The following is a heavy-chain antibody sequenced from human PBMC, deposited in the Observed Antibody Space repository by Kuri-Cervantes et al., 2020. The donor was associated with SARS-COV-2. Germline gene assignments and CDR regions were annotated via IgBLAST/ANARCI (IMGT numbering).Heavy chain of an antibody. J-gene: IGHJ4*02. D-gene: IGHD1-26*01. CDR1: GFTFSNYA. CDR2: FYHGDVT. Sequence: GSLRLSGAASGFTFSNYAMSWIRQSPGKGLEWIAYFYHGDVTNYNPSLKSRVTISADTSKNQLSLKLHSATAAATAVYFCARDNILYSGSGFDLWGQGTLVTVSS. CDR3: ARDNILYSGSGFDL. V-gene: IGHV4-59*01.